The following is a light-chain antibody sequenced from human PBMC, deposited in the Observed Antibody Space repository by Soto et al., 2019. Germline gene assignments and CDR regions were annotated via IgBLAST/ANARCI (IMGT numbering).Light chain of an antibody. J-gene: IGLJ1*01. V-gene: IGLV2-14*01. Sequence: QSVLTQPASVSGSPGQSITISCTGTSSDIGAYNYVSWYQQYPGKAPKVMIFEVSHRPSGVSNRFSGSKSGNTASLTISGLQAEDEADYYCSSYTTSSTRVFGTGTKVTVL. CDR2: EVS. CDR3: SSYTTSSTRV. CDR1: SSDIGAYNY.